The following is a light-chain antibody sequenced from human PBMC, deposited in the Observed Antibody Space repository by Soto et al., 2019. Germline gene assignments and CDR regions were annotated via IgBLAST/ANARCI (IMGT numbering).Light chain of an antibody. CDR1: QPISTY. CDR2: AAS. CDR3: QQSYRTPPDT. J-gene: IGKJ2*01. V-gene: IGKV1-39*01. Sequence: DIQMTQSPSSLSASVGDRVTITCRASQPISTYLNWYQQXPXKAPRLLIHAASTLHSGVPSRFSGSGSGTDFTLTISSLQPEDFATYFCQQSYRTPPDTFGQGTKLEVK.